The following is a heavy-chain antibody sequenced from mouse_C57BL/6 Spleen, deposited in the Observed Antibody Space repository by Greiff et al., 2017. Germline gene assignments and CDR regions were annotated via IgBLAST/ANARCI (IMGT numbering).Heavy chain of an antibody. V-gene: IGHV1-64*01. D-gene: IGHD2-10*02. Sequence: QVQLQQPGAELVKPGASVKLSCKASGYTFTSYWMHWVKQRPGQGLEWIGMIHPNSGSTNYNEKFKSKATLTVDKSSSTAYMQLSSLTSEDSAVYYCARKYDNEGFDYWGQGTTLTVSS. CDR2: IHPNSGST. CDR3: ARKYDNEGFDY. J-gene: IGHJ2*01. CDR1: GYTFTSYW.